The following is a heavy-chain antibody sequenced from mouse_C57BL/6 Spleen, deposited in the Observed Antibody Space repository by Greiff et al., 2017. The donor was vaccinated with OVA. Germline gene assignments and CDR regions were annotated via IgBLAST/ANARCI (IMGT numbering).Heavy chain of an antibody. CDR3: ARGAVYYGNYYGYFDV. V-gene: IGHV1-9*01. Sequence: VKLQESGAELMKPGASVKLSCKATGYTFTGYWIEWVKQRPGHGLEWIGEILPGSGSTNYNEKFKSKDTFTPDTSSNTAYMQHSSLTTEDSSIYSGARGAVYYGNYYGYFDVWGTGTTLTVSS. J-gene: IGHJ1*03. CDR1: GYTFTGYW. D-gene: IGHD2-1*01. CDR2: ILPGSGST.